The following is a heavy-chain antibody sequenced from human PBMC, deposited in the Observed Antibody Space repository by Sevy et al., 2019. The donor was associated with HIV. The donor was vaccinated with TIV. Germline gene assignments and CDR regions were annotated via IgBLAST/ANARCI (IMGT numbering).Heavy chain of an antibody. V-gene: IGHV4-39*01. Sequence: SETLSLTCTISGGSISSSSYYWGWIRQPPGKGLEWMGSLYSTGATSYDPSLESRVTVSADTSRNRFYLKLDSVSAANTALYYCATPLPSGWYEGTGGYFDLWGRGTLVTVSS. CDR3: ATPLPSGWYEGTGGYFDL. CDR1: GGSISSSSYY. J-gene: IGHJ2*01. D-gene: IGHD6-19*01. CDR2: LYSTGAT.